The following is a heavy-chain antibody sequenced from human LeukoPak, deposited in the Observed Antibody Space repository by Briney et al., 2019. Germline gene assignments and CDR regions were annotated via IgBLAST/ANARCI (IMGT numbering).Heavy chain of an antibody. D-gene: IGHD3-22*01. CDR1: GFTFSNYY. CDR2: ISGDSIDT. Sequence: NPGGSLRLSCAASGFTFSNYYMSWIRQAPGKGLEWVSYISGDSIDTHYADSVKGRFTISRDNAKNSLALQMNSLRAEDTAVYYCARGAYYYEDWGQGTLVTVSS. V-gene: IGHV3-11*06. CDR3: ARGAYYYED. J-gene: IGHJ4*02.